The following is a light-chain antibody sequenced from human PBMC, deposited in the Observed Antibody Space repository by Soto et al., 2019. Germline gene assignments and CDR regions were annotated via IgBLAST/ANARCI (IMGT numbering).Light chain of an antibody. CDR1: QSIALS. CDR2: VAF. Sequence: DIPMTQSPSSLSASVGDTVTMTCRASQSIALSVNWYQQKPGKAPKLLIYVAFTLESGVPSRFSGSGSGTEFTLTIRSLQPEDFATYYCQQSFTSPITFGQGTRLE. J-gene: IGKJ5*01. V-gene: IGKV1-39*01. CDR3: QQSFTSPIT.